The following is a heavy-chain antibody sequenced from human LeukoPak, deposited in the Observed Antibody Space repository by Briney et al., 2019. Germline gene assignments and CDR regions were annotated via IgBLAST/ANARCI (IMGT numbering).Heavy chain of an antibody. CDR1: GGSISSYY. Sequence: SETRSLTCTVSGGSISSYYWSWIRQPPGKGLEWIGYIYYSGISTNYNPSLKSRVTISVDTSKNQFSLKLSSVTAADTAVYYCARRQSSGWYFDYWGQGTLVTVSS. J-gene: IGHJ4*02. D-gene: IGHD6-19*01. CDR2: IYYSGIST. CDR3: ARRQSSGWYFDY. V-gene: IGHV4-59*08.